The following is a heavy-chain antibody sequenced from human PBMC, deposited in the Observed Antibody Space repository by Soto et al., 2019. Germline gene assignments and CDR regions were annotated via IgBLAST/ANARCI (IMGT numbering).Heavy chain of an antibody. CDR2: TYYRSKWYN. CDR1: GDSVSSNSAA. J-gene: IGHJ5*02. D-gene: IGHD6-13*01. Sequence: PSQTLSLTCAISGDSVSSNSAAWNWIRQSPSRGLEWLGRTYYRSKWYNDYAVSVKSRITINPDTSKNQFSLQLNSVTPEDTAVYYCAKSRGDSSSWLPGDNWFDPWGQGTLVTVSS. CDR3: AKSRGDSSSWLPGDNWFDP. V-gene: IGHV6-1*01.